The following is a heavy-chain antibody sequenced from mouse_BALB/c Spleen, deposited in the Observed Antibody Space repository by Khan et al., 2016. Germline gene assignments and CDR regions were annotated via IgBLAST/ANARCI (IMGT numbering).Heavy chain of an antibody. V-gene: IGHV5-6-5*01. J-gene: IGHJ2*01. Sequence: EVELVESGGGLVKPGGSLKLSCAASGFTFSSYAMSWVRQTPEKRLEWVASISSGGSTYYPDSVKGRFTISRDNARNILNIQMSSLRSENTAMYYCAREDYGNYGDYLDYWGQGTTLTVSS. CDR3: AREDYGNYGDYLDY. CDR2: ISSGGST. D-gene: IGHD2-1*01. CDR1: GFTFSSYA.